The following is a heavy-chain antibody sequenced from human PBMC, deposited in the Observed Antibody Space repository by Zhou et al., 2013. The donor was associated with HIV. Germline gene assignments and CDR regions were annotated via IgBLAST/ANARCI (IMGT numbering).Heavy chain of an antibody. Sequence: QVQLVQSGAEVKKPGSSVKVSCKASGGTFSSYAISWVRQAPGQGLEWMGGIIPIFGTANYAQKFQGRVTITTDESTSTAYMELSSLRSEDTAVYYCARGDYDILTVLDYWGPGERWSPSPQ. CDR2: IIPIFGTA. J-gene: IGHJ4*02. V-gene: IGHV1-69*05. CDR1: GGTFSSYA. D-gene: IGHD3-9*01. CDR3: ARGDYDILTVLDY.